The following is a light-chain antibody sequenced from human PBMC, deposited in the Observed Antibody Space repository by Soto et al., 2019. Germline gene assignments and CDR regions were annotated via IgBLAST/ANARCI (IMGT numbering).Light chain of an antibody. V-gene: IGKV2D-29*02. CDR3: MQSTQRPPT. Sequence: DVVMTQPPLSLSVAPGQPASISCKSSQSLLHITGETFLFWYLQKPGQSPQLLIYEVSTRVSGVPDRFSGSGSGTDFTLEISRVETDDVGIYYCMQSTQRPPTFGQGTRLENK. CDR2: EVS. J-gene: IGKJ5*01. CDR1: QSLLHITGETF.